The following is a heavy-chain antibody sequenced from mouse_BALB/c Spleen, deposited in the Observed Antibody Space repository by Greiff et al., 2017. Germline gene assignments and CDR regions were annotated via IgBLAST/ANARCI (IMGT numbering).Heavy chain of an antibody. D-gene: IGHD2-1*01. J-gene: IGHJ1*01. V-gene: IGHV4-1*02. CDR3: ARRQGNYRGWYFDV. Sequence: EVQLQESGGGLVQPGGSLKLSCAASGFDFSRYWMSWVRQAPGKGLEWIGEINPDSSTINYTPSLKDKFIISRDNAKNTLYLQMSKVRSEDTALYYCARRQGNYRGWYFDVWGAGTTVTVSS. CDR1: GFDFSRYW. CDR2: INPDSSTI.